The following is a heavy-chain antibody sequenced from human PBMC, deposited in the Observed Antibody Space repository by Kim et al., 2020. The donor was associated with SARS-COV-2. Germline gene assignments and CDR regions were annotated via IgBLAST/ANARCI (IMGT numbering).Heavy chain of an antibody. CDR2: GNSI. Sequence: GNSINKPDSVTGRFTISKDNTKKSLSLQMNSLTPEDTAVYYCVREPSNWGQGTLVTVSS. V-gene: IGHV3-11*01. CDR3: VREPSN. J-gene: IGHJ4*02.